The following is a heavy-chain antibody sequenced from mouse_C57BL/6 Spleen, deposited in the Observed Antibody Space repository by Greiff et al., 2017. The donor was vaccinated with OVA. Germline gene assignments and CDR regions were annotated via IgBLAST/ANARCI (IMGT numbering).Heavy chain of an antibody. J-gene: IGHJ2*01. V-gene: IGHV1-63*01. D-gene: IGHD4-1*01. CDR2: IYPGGGYT. Sequence: QVQLQQSGAELVRPGTSVKMSCKASGYTFTNYWIGWAKPRPGHGLEWIGDIYPGGGYTNYNEKFKGKATLTADKSSSTAYMQFSSLTSEDSAIYYCARWAGTWYFDYWGQGTTLTVSS. CDR3: ARWAGTWYFDY. CDR1: GYTFTNYW.